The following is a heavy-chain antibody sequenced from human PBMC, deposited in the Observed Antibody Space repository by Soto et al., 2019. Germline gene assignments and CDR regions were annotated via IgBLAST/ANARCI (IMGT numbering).Heavy chain of an antibody. CDR2: IIPIFSTP. CDR1: VVTLSTYA. V-gene: IGHV1-69*01. CDR3: ARDNGQRDYYDSSLDAFDI. D-gene: IGHD3-22*01. J-gene: IGHJ3*02. Sequence: SLEVTCEESVVTLSTYARWFVHQDTGQGLEWMGGIIPIFSTPNYAQKFQGGVTITADESTSTAYMELSSLRSEDTAVYYCARDNGQRDYYDSSLDAFDIWGQGKLVTVS.